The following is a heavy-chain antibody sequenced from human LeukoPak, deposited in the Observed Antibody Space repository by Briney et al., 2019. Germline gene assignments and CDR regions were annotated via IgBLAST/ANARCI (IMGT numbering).Heavy chain of an antibody. J-gene: IGHJ6*02. CDR3: ARDSATSSTYYYYYYGMDV. D-gene: IGHD2-2*01. CDR1: GFTFSSYS. Sequence: GGSLRLSCAASGFTFSSYSMNLVRQAPGKGLEWVSSNSGSSSYIYYADSVKGRFTISRDNAKNSLYLQMNSLRAEDTAVYYCARDSATSSTYYYYYYGMDVWGQGTTVTVSS. V-gene: IGHV3-21*01. CDR2: NSGSSSYI.